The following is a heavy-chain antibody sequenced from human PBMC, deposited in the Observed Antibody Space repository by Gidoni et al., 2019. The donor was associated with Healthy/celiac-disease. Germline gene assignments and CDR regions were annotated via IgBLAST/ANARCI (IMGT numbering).Heavy chain of an antibody. CDR2: ISWNSGSI. CDR3: AKDRYYGSGSYRGDAFDI. V-gene: IGHV3-9*01. Sequence: EVQLADAGGGLVQPGRSLRLSCAASGFTFDDYAMRWVRQAPGKGLEWVSGISWNSGSIGYADSVKGRFTISRDNAKNSLYLQMNSLRAEDTALYYCAKDRYYGSGSYRGDAFDIWGQGTMVTVSS. J-gene: IGHJ3*02. CDR1: GFTFDDYA. D-gene: IGHD3-10*01.